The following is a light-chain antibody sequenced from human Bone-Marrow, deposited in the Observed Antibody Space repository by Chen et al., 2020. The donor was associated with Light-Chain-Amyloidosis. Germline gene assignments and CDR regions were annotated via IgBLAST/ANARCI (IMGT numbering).Light chain of an antibody. CDR1: SSDVGGYNY. Sequence: QSALTQPASVSGSPGQSITISCTGTSSDVGGYNYVSWYQQHPGKAPKLMIYDVSNRPSGVSNRFSGYKSGNTASLTISGLQAEDEADYYCISYTTSSTLVFGGGTKLTVL. CDR2: DVS. V-gene: IGLV2-14*01. J-gene: IGLJ3*02. CDR3: ISYTTSSTLV.